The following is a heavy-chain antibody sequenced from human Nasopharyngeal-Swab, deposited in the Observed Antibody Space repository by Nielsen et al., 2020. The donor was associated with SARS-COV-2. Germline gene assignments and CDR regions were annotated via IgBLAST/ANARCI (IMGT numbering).Heavy chain of an antibody. V-gene: IGHV5-10-1*01. J-gene: IGHJ6*03. Sequence: GGSLRLSCKGSGYSFTSYSISWVRQMPGKGLEWMGRIDPSDSYTNYSPSFQGHVTISADKSISTAYLQWSSLKASDTAMYYCARRAYCSGGSCYSPYYYYMDVWGKGTTVTVSS. CDR1: GYSFTSYS. CDR3: ARRAYCSGGSCYSPYYYYMDV. D-gene: IGHD2-15*01. CDR2: IDPSDSYT.